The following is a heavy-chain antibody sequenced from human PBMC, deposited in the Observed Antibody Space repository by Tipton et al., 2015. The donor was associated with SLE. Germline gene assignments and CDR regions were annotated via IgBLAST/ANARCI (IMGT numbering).Heavy chain of an antibody. CDR3: ARKGAWGSYYFDY. CDR2: INHSGST. J-gene: IGHJ4*02. CDR1: GYSISSGYY. D-gene: IGHD7-27*01. Sequence: LRLSCTVSGYSISSGYYWGWIRQPPGKGLEWIGEINHSGSTNYNPSLKSRVTISVDTSKNQFSLKLSSVTAADTAVYYCARKGAWGSYYFDYWGQGTLVTVSS. V-gene: IGHV4-38-2*02.